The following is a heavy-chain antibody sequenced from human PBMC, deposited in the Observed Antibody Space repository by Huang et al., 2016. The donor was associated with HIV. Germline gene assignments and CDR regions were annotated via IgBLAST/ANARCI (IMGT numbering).Heavy chain of an antibody. CDR2: SDSGGTT. CDR1: GFTVSTNY. V-gene: IGHV3-53*01. J-gene: IGHJ4*02. CDR3: AKEGDTGAALGY. Sequence: EVQLVESGGGLIQPGGSLRLSCAASGFTVSTNYMTWVRQAPGKGLGWVSLSDSGGTTYYADSVKGRVTISRDDSENTLDLHMTSRRAGDTAVYYCAKEGDTGAALGYWGQGTLVTVS. D-gene: IGHD2-8*02.